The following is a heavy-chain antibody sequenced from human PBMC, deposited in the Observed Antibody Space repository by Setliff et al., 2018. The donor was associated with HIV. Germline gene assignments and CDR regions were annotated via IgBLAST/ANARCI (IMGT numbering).Heavy chain of an antibody. V-gene: IGHV4-61*09. D-gene: IGHD6-13*01. CDR3: ARAQPYYYYYMDV. CDR2: IYTSGST. Sequence: PSETLSLTCTVSGGPISSDSYYWSWIRQPAGKGLEWIGHIYTSGSTNYNPSLKSRVTISVDTSKNQFSLKLSSVTAADTAVYYCARAQPYYYYYMDVWGKGTTVTVSS. CDR1: GGPISSDSYY. J-gene: IGHJ6*03.